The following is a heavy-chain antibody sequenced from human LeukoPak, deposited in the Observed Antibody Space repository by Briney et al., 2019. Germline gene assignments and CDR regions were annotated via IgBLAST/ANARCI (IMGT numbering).Heavy chain of an antibody. V-gene: IGHV3-23*01. CDR3: VIWGDYDVLTGYYVPDY. J-gene: IGHJ4*02. CDR2: ITGSGTST. D-gene: IGHD3-9*01. CDR1: GFTFSNYA. Sequence: GGSLRLSCVASGFTFSNYAMSWVRQAPGKGLEWVSAITGSGTSTYYADSLKGRFTISRDNSKNTVFLQMNSLRHEDTAIYYCVIWGDYDVLTGYYVPDYWGQGTLVTVSS.